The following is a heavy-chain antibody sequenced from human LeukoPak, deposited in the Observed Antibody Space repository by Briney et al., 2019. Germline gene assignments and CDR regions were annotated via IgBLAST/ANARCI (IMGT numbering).Heavy chain of an antibody. Sequence: PGRSLRLSCAASGFTFDDYAMHWVRQAPGKGLEWVSGISWNSGSIGYADSVKGRFTISRDNAKNSLYLQMNSLRAEDTALYYCAKESSSSWYQLMVYYFDYWGQGTLVTVSS. CDR2: ISWNSGSI. V-gene: IGHV3-9*01. CDR3: AKESSSSWYQLMVYYFDY. CDR1: GFTFDDYA. D-gene: IGHD6-13*01. J-gene: IGHJ4*02.